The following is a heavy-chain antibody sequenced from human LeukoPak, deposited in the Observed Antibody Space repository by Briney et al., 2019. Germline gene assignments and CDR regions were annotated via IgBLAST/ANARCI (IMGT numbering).Heavy chain of an antibody. D-gene: IGHD1-7*01. CDR1: GGSFSSYY. J-gene: IGHJ6*03. CDR3: ARGPRYNWNYGWYMDV. Sequence: SETLSLPCAVSGGSFSSYYWSWIRQPPGRGLEWIGYIYYSGSTNYSPSLKSRVTISVDTYKNQFSLKLSSVTAADTAVYYCARGPRYNWNYGWYMDVWGKGTTVTVSS. CDR2: IYYSGST. V-gene: IGHV4-59*01.